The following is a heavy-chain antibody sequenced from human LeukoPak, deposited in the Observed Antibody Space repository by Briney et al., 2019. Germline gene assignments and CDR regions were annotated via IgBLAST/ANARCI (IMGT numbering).Heavy chain of an antibody. CDR3: ARDPRGRGYYYYGMDV. D-gene: IGHD3-10*01. CDR1: GGSISSYY. V-gene: IGHV4-59*01. CDR2: IYYSGST. Sequence: SETLSLTCTVSGGSISSYYWSWIRQPPGKGLEWIGYIYYSGSTNYNPSLKSRVTISVGTSKNQFSLKLSSVTAADTAVYYCARDPRGRGYYYYGMDVWGQGTTVTVSS. J-gene: IGHJ6*02.